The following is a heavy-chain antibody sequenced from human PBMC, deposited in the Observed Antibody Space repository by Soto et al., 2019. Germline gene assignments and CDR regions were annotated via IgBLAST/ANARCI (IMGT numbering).Heavy chain of an antibody. CDR3: ARRWGDYFDY. Sequence: SETLSLTCTVSGGSISSGGFYWSWIRHHPGKGLEWIGYIYYSGSTYYNPSLKSRVTISVDTSKNQFSLKLSLKLSSVTAADTAVYYCARRWGDYFDYWGQGTLVTVSS. CDR1: GGSISSGGFY. D-gene: IGHD3-16*01. CDR2: IYYSGST. J-gene: IGHJ4*02. V-gene: IGHV4-31*03.